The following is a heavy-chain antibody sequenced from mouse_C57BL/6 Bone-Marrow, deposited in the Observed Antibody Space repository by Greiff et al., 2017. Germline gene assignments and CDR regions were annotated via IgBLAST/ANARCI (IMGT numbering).Heavy chain of an antibody. V-gene: IGHV1-85*01. CDR1: GYTFTSYD. J-gene: IGHJ2*01. CDR3: AKPHLITTVVAGGY. D-gene: IGHD1-1*01. Sequence: QVQLQQSGPELVKPGASVKLSCKASGYTFTSYDINWVKQRPGRGLEWIGWIYPRVGSTKYNEKFKGKATLTVDTSSSTAYMELHSLTSEDSAVYVCAKPHLITTVVAGGYWGQGTTLTVSS. CDR2: IYPRVGST.